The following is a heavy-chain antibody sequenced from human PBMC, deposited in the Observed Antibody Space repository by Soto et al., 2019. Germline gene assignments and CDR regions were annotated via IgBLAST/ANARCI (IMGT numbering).Heavy chain of an antibody. CDR2: TYKSGNT. D-gene: IGHD3-22*01. Sequence: PSETLSLTCTVSSGSISNYYWSWIRQPPGKGLEYIGYTYKSGNTYYNPSLRSRVTMSVDTSKNQFSLRLTSVTAADTAIYYCARENYDENAAPFLDSWGQGTLVTVSS. CDR3: ARENYDENAAPFLDS. J-gene: IGHJ4*02. V-gene: IGHV4-59*01. CDR1: SGSISNYY.